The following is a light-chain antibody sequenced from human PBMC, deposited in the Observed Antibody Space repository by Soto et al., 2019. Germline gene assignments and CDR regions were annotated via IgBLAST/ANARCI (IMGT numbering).Light chain of an antibody. V-gene: IGKV3-11*01. J-gene: IGKJ2*01. CDR3: QQRSNWPPYT. CDR1: QGVSSY. Sequence: EIVLTQSPATLSLSPGERATLSCRASQGVSSYLAWYQQKPGQAPRLLIYDASNRATGIPARFSGSGSGTDFTLTSSSLEPEDFAVYYWQQRSNWPPYTFGQGTKLEIK. CDR2: DAS.